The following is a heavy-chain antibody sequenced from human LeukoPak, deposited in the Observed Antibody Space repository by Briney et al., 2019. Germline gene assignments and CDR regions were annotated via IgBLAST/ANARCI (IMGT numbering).Heavy chain of an antibody. CDR2: IYYSGST. Sequence: SETLSLTCTVSGGSISGHYWSWIRQPPGQGLEWIGCIYYSGSTNYNPSLKSRVTISVDTSKNQFFLKLSSVTAADTAVYYCARGYCSSTSCYYYYYYYMDVWGKGTTVTVSS. CDR1: GGSISGHY. CDR3: ARGYCSSTSCYYYYYYYMDV. D-gene: IGHD2-2*01. V-gene: IGHV4-59*11. J-gene: IGHJ6*03.